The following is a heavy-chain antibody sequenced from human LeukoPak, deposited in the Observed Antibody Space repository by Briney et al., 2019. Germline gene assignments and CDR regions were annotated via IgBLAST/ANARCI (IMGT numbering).Heavy chain of an antibody. CDR3: AAFWELYEVDY. D-gene: IGHD3-10*01. CDR2: IKQDGSKK. CDR1: GFTFSTFA. Sequence: GGSLRLSCVASGFTFSTFAMYWLRQAPGKGLEWVANIKQDGSKKYYVDFVKGRFNISRDNAKNSLYLQMNSLRAEDTAVYYCAAFWELYEVDYWGQGTLVTVSS. J-gene: IGHJ4*02. V-gene: IGHV3-7*01.